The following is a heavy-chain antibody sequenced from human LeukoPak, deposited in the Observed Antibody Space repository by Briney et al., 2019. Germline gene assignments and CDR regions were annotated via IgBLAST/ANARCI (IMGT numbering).Heavy chain of an antibody. V-gene: IGHV3-30-3*01. CDR3: ARDEKDYGGNSGPFDY. D-gene: IGHD4-23*01. Sequence: GRSLRLSCAASGFTFSSYAMHWVRQAPGKGLEWVAVISYDGSNKYYADSVKGRFTISRDNSKNTLYLQMNSLRAEDTAVYYCARDEKDYGGNSGPFDYWGQGTLVTVSS. J-gene: IGHJ4*02. CDR1: GFTFSSYA. CDR2: ISYDGSNK.